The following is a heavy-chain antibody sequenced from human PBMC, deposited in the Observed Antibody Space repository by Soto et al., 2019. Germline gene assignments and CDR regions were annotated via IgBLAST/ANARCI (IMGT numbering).Heavy chain of an antibody. CDR3: ARARVNLLREIVKYNMDL. V-gene: IGHV4-59*01. D-gene: IGHD1-1*01. J-gene: IGHJ6*02. CDR2: IHDDKT. Sequence: QVHLQESGPGLVRPSETLSLTCSVSGDSISHYYWSWIRQSPGKGLEWIGYIHDDKTNTNPSLQSRATLSMDTSRNQLSLRLTSVTAADTAIYYCARARVNLLREIVKYNMDLWGQGTTVTVS. CDR1: GDSISHYY.